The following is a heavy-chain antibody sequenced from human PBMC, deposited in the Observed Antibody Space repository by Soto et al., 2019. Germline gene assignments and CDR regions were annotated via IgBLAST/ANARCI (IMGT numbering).Heavy chain of an antibody. D-gene: IGHD6-6*01. V-gene: IGHV4-34*01. CDR1: GGSFSGYY. CDR3: ARLGGVAARTFDY. J-gene: IGHJ4*02. Sequence: SETLSLTCAVYGGSFSGYYWSWIRQPPGKGLEWIGEINHSGSTNYNPSLKSRVTISVDTSKTQSSLNLRSVNTADTAVYYCARLGGVAARTFDYWGQGTLVTVSS. CDR2: INHSGST.